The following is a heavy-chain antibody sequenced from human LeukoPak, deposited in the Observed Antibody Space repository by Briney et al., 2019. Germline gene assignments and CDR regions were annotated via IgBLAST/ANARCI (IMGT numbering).Heavy chain of an antibody. CDR3: VRGAKCSGADCDSTKEYVYYFDY. V-gene: IGHV1-8*03. Sequence: ASVKVSCKASGYTFSDNDINWVRQATGQGLEWMGWMNPISGNTGFAQKFQGRVTITRITSISTAYMEMSSLRSDDTAVYYCVRGAKCSGADCDSTKEYVYYFDYWGQGTLVTVSS. J-gene: IGHJ4*02. CDR2: MNPISGNT. D-gene: IGHD6-25*01. CDR1: GYTFSDND.